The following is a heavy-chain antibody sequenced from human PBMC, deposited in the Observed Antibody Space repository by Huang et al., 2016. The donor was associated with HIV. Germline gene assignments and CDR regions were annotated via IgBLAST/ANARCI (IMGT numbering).Heavy chain of an antibody. J-gene: IGHJ6*03. V-gene: IGHV4-34*01. CDR3: ARGQGGYYYYYMDV. CDR2: INHSDST. Sequence: QVQLQQWGAGLLRPSETLSLTCAVYGGSFSGYYGTWIRQPPGKGLEWIGEINHSDSTNYNPSLKSRVTMSVDTSRNQFSLTLTSVTAADTAVYYCARGQGGYYYYYMDVWGKGTTVTVSS. CDR1: GGSFSGYY.